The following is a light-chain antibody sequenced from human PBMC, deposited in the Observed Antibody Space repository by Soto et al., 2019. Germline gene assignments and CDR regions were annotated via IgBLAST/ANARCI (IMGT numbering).Light chain of an antibody. J-gene: IGKJ1*01. V-gene: IGKV1-5*03. CDR3: QHYNSYSEA. Sequence: DIQMTQPPSTLSGSVGDSVTITCRASQTISSWLAWYQQKPGKAPKLLIYKASTLKSGVPSRFSGSGSGTEFTLTISSLQPDDFATYYCQHYNSYSEAFSQGTKVDIK. CDR1: QTISSW. CDR2: KAS.